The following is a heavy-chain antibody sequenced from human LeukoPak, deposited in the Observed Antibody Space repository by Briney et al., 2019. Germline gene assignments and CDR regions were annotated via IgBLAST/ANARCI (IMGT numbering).Heavy chain of an antibody. J-gene: IGHJ3*02. Sequence: SETLSLTCTVSGYSISSGYYWGWIRQPPGKGLEWIGSIYHSGSTYYNPSLKSRVTISVDTSKNQFSLKLSSVTAADTAVYYCAFQRDAFDIWGQGTMVTVSS. CDR1: GYSISSGYY. CDR2: IYHSGST. V-gene: IGHV4-38-2*02. D-gene: IGHD2-2*01. CDR3: AFQRDAFDI.